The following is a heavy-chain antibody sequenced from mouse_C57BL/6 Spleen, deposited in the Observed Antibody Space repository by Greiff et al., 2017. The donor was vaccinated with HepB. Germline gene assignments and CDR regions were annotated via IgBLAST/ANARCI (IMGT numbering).Heavy chain of an antibody. CDR3: ARPFMTTPPWFAY. V-gene: IGHV1-64*01. D-gene: IGHD1-1*01. Sequence: QVQLQQPGAELVKPGASVKLSCKASGYTFTSYWMHWVKQRPGQGLEWIGMIHPNSGSTNYNEKFKSKATLTVDKSSSTAYMQLSSLTSEDSAVYYCARPFMTTPPWFAYWGQGTLVTVSA. J-gene: IGHJ3*01. CDR1: GYTFTSYW. CDR2: IHPNSGST.